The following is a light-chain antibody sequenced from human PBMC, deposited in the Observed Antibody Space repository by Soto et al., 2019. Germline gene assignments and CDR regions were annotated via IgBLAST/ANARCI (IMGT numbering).Light chain of an antibody. Sequence: QSALTQPASVSGSPGQSITISCTGTSSDVGDYNYVSWYQHHPGKVPKLMIYEVSNRPSGISDRFSGSKSGNTASLTISGLQAEDEADYYCSSYTSSSTLVFGGGTKVTVL. CDR2: EVS. J-gene: IGLJ3*02. CDR1: SSDVGDYNY. V-gene: IGLV2-14*01. CDR3: SSYTSSSTLV.